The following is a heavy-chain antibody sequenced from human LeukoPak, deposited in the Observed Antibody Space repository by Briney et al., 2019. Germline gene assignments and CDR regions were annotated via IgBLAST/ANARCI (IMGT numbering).Heavy chain of an antibody. CDR3: ARDGVVITTGYWFDH. CDR1: GFTFSSYE. J-gene: IGHJ5*02. V-gene: IGHV3-48*03. Sequence: GGSLRLSCAASGFTFSSYEMNWVRQAPGKGLEWVSYISSSGSTIYYADSVKGRFTISRDNAKNSLYLQMNSLRAEDTAVYYCARDGVVITTGYWFDHWGRGTQVTVSS. D-gene: IGHD3-22*01. CDR2: ISSSGSTI.